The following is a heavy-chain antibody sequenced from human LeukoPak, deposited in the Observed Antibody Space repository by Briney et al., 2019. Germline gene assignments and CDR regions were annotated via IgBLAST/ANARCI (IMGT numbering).Heavy chain of an antibody. Sequence: GESLKISCQGSGYTFTDYYIAWVRQMPGKGLECMGIIYPRDSDTRYNPSFQGEVTISADKSISTAYLQWSSLKASDTAMYYCARLEGSDWFDPWGQGTLVTVSS. CDR3: ARLEGSDWFDP. CDR2: IYPRDSDT. D-gene: IGHD3-3*01. CDR1: GYTFTDYY. J-gene: IGHJ5*02. V-gene: IGHV5-51*01.